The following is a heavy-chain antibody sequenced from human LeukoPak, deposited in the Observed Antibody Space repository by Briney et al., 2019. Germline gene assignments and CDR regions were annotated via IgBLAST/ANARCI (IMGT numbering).Heavy chain of an antibody. CDR1: RCTFINYR. D-gene: IGHD2-2*01. Sequence: AGSVTDSFKSSRCTFINYRISWVRQAAGQGGEWMGRIGGKNDKPNYGKKFQGRLTVTKDSSTSTAYMKLRNLRSDDTAVYYCARDGTSTDDYWGQGTLVTVSS. J-gene: IGHJ4*02. CDR2: IGGKNDKP. V-gene: IGHV1-18*01. CDR3: ARDGTSTDDY.